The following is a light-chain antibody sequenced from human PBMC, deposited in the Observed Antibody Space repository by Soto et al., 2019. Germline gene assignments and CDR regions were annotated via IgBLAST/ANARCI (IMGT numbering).Light chain of an antibody. Sequence: QSVVTQPPSVSAAPGQKVTISCSGSSSSSHIGHHSVSWYQHLPGTAPKLLIYDNDQRPSGSPARFSGSKSATSATLDITGLQTGDEADYYCGTWDTGLRAYVLGTGTKVTVL. CDR2: DND. J-gene: IGLJ1*01. CDR1: SSSSHIGHHS. CDR3: GTWDTGLRAYV. V-gene: IGLV1-51*01.